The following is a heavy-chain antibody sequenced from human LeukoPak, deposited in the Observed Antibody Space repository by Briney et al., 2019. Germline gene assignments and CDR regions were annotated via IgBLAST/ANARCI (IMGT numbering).Heavy chain of an antibody. Sequence: PGGSLRLSCAASGFTLSGYWMSWVRQAPGKGLEWVANIKQDGSEKYCVDSVKGRFTISRDNARNSLYLQMNSLRAEDTALYYCARGRVTFGYWGQGTLVTVSS. CDR2: IKQDGSEK. V-gene: IGHV3-7*01. J-gene: IGHJ4*02. D-gene: IGHD2-21*02. CDR3: ARGRVTFGY. CDR1: GFTLSGYW.